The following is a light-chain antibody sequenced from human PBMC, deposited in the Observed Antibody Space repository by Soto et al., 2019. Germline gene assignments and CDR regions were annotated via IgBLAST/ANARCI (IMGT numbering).Light chain of an antibody. CDR3: QQRSNWPPWT. CDR2: DAS. J-gene: IGKJ1*01. CDR1: QSVSSY. Sequence: EIVLTQSPATLSLSPGERATLSCRASQSVSSYLAWYQQKPGQAPRLLIYDASNRATGIPARFSGSGSGTAVTLTTSSLEPHDFAVYYCQQRSNWPPWTFGQGTKLEIK. V-gene: IGKV3-11*01.